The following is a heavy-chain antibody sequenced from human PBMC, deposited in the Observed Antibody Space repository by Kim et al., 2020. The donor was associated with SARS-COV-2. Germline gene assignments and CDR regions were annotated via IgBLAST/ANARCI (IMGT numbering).Heavy chain of an antibody. V-gene: IGHV3-7*01. CDR1: GFTFSSYC. CDR3: AVGRTFDY. D-gene: IGHD1-26*01. J-gene: IGHJ4*02. Sequence: GGSLRLSCVASGFTFSSYCMSWVRQAPGKGLEWVANIKQDGSEKHYADSVKGRFTVSRDNAKNSLYLQMNGLRDEDTAVYYCAVGRTFDYWGGGTMVTVSS. CDR2: IKQDGSEK.